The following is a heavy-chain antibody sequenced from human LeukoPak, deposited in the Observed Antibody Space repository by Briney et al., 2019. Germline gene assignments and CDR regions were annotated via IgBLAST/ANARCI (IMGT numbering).Heavy chain of an antibody. Sequence: PSETLSLTCAVYGGSFSGYYWSWIRQPPGKGLEWIGEINHSGSTNYNPSLKSRVTISVDKSKNQFSLKLSSVTAADTAVYYCATTDLDSSGYFDYWGQGTLVTVSS. CDR2: INHSGST. CDR3: ATTDLDSSGYFDY. CDR1: GGSFSGYY. J-gene: IGHJ4*02. D-gene: IGHD3-22*01. V-gene: IGHV4-34*01.